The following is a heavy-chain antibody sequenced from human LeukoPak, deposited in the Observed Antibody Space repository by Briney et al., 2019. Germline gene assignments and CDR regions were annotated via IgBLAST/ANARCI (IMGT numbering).Heavy chain of an antibody. CDR2: ISAYNGNT. J-gene: IGHJ6*02. CDR3: ARDREMATINGDIYYYYYGMDV. CDR1: GGTFSSYG. Sequence: GASVKVSCKASGGTFSSYGISWVRQAPGQGLEWMGWISAYNGNTNYAQKLQGRVTMTTDTSTSTAYMELRSLRSDDTAVYYCARDREMATINGDIYYYYYGMDVWGQGTTVTVPS. D-gene: IGHD5-24*01. V-gene: IGHV1-18*01.